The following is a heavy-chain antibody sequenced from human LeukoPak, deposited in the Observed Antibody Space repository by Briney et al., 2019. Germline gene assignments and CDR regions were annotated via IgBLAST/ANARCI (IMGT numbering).Heavy chain of an antibody. CDR3: ARNGDSSGWYDMDY. V-gene: IGHV1-69*13. CDR2: VIPIFGTA. J-gene: IGHJ4*02. CDR1: GGTFSSYA. D-gene: IGHD6-19*01. Sequence: SVKVSCKASGGTFSSYAISWVRQAPGQGLEWMGGVIPIFGTANYAQKFQGRVTITADESTSTVYMELSSLRSEDTAVYYCARNGDSSGWYDMDYWGQGTLVTVSS.